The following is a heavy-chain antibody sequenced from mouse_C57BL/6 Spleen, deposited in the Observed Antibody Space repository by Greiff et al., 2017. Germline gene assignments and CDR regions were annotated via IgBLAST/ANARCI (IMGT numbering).Heavy chain of an antibody. CDR3: AHYGSSFNYAMDY. Sequence: QVQLKQPGAELMKPGASVKLSCKASGYTFTGYWIAWVKQRPGHGLEWIGEIFPGSGSTNYNEKFKGKATVTADTSSNTAYMQLSSLTSEDSAIYYCAHYGSSFNYAMDYWGQGTSVTVSS. CDR1: GYTFTGYW. D-gene: IGHD1-1*01. J-gene: IGHJ4*01. V-gene: IGHV1-9*01. CDR2: IFPGSGST.